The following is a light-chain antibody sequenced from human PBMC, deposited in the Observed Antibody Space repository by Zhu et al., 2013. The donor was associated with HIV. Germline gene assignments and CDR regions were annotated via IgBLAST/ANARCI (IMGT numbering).Light chain of an antibody. CDR2: DDT. Sequence: SFVLTQPPSVSVAPGQTATLTCGGNNIGRKTVHWYQQKPGQAPVLVLYDDTDRPSWISERFSGSNSGNTATLTISSVDAGDEADFYCQVWDSSNESLIFGGGTKLTVL. CDR1: NIGRKT. CDR3: QVWDSSNESLI. J-gene: IGLJ2*01. V-gene: IGLV3-21*02.